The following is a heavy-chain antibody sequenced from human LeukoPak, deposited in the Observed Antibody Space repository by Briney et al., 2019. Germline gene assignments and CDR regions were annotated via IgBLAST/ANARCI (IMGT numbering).Heavy chain of an antibody. D-gene: IGHD4-17*01. CDR3: ARVSSKYGDYVEFYFDY. V-gene: IGHV3-21*01. Sequence: PGGSLRLSCAASGFTFSSYSMNWVRQAPGKGLEWVSSISSSSSYIYYADSVKGRFTISRDNAKNSLYLQMNSLRAEDRAVYYCARVSSKYGDYVEFYFDYWGQGTLVTVSS. CDR1: GFTFSSYS. CDR2: ISSSSSYI. J-gene: IGHJ4*02.